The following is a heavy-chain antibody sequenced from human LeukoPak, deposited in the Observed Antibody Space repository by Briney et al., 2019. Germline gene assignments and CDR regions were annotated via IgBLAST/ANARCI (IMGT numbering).Heavy chain of an antibody. D-gene: IGHD2-15*01. CDR2: INHSGST. V-gene: IGHV4-34*01. Sequence: SETLSLTCAVYGGSFSGYYWSWIRQPPGKGLEWIGEINHSGSTNYNPSLKSRVTISVDTSKNQFSLKLSSVTAADTAVYYCARDPGYCSGRSCYGHDAFDIWGQGTMVTVSS. CDR1: GGSFSGYY. J-gene: IGHJ3*02. CDR3: ARDPGYCSGRSCYGHDAFDI.